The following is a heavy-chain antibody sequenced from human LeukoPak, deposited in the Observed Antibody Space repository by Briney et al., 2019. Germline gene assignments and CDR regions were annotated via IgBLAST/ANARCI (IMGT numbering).Heavy chain of an antibody. J-gene: IGHJ6*02. CDR1: GFTFSSYA. Sequence: GGSLRLSCAASGFTFSSYAMSWVRQAPGKGLEWVSTISDGGGSTCYADSVKGRFTISRDNSKSTLYLVMNSLRADDTAVYHCAKVPYSDYGSGRPPFMDVWGQGTTVAISS. V-gene: IGHV3-23*01. CDR2: ISDGGGST. CDR3: AKVPYSDYGSGRPPFMDV. D-gene: IGHD3-10*01.